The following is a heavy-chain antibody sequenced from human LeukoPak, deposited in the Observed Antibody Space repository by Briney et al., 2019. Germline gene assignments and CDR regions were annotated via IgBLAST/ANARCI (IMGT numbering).Heavy chain of an antibody. CDR1: GGTFSSYA. CDR2: INPNSGGT. CDR3: ARDLYGGTSATFDY. D-gene: IGHD4-23*01. Sequence: ASVKVSCKASGGTFSSYAISWVRQAPGQGLEWMGWINPNSGGTYYAQKFQGRVTMTSDTSISTAYMELSRLRSDNTAVYYCARDLYGGTSATFDYWGQGTLVTVSS. J-gene: IGHJ4*02. V-gene: IGHV1-2*02.